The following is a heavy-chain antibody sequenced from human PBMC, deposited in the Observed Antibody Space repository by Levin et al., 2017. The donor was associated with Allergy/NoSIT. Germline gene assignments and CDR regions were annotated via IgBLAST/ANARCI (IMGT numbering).Heavy chain of an antibody. CDR3: ARDRSGSGSDGMDV. D-gene: IGHD3-10*01. CDR1: GFNFRPHG. J-gene: IGHJ6*02. CDR2: ISYVGFNE. Sequence: TGGSLRLSCAASGFNFRPHGMHWARQAPGKGLEWVAVISYVGFNEYYSDSVKGRFTISRDNSKNALYLEMNSLRSEDTAVYYCARDRSGSGSDGMDVWGQGTPVTVSS. V-gene: IGHV3-30*03.